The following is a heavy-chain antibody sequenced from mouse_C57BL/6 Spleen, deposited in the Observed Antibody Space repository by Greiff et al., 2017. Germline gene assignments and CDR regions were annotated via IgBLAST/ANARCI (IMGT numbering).Heavy chain of an antibody. CDR2: IDPSDSET. V-gene: IGHV1-52*01. J-gene: IGHJ2*01. CDR3: ARDCYDYDGFDC. CDR1: GYTFPSYW. D-gene: IGHD2-4*01. Sequence: VQLQQPGAELVRPGSSVKLSCKASGYTFPSYWMHWVKQRPIQGLEWIGNIDPSDSETHYNQKFKDKATLTVDKSSSTAYMQLSSLTSEDSAVYYCARDCYDYDGFDCWGEGTTLTVSS.